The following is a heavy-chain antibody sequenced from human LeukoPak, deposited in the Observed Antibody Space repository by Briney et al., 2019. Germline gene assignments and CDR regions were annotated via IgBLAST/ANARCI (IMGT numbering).Heavy chain of an antibody. D-gene: IGHD6-13*01. V-gene: IGHV3-48*03. J-gene: IGHJ6*02. CDR1: GSTFSSYE. CDR2: ISSSGSTI. Sequence: GGSLRLSCAASGSTFSSYEMNWVRQAPGKGLEWVSYISSSGSTIYYADSVKGRFTISRDNAKNSLYLQMNSLRAEDTAVYYCALAAAGTAYYYYYYGMDVWGQGTTVTVSS. CDR3: ALAAAGTAYYYYYYGMDV.